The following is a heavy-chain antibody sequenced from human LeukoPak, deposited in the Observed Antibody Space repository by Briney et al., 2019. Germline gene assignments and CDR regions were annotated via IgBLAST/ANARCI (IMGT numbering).Heavy chain of an antibody. D-gene: IGHD3-10*01. CDR2: ISSSGSTI. J-gene: IGHJ5*02. Sequence: GGSLRLSCAASGFTFSSYEMNWVRQAPGKGLELVSYISSSGSTIYYADSVKGRFTISRDNAKNSLYLQMNSLRAEDTALYYCAREYYYGSGKKFDPWGQGTLVTVSS. CDR1: GFTFSSYE. CDR3: AREYYYGSGKKFDP. V-gene: IGHV3-48*03.